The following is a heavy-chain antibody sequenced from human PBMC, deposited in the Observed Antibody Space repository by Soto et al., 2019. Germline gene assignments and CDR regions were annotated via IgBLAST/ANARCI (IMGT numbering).Heavy chain of an antibody. V-gene: IGHV3-48*02. CDR2: ISSSGSTI. CDR3: ARDYHHRLGTYYSGMDV. Sequence: EAQLVESGGGLVQRGGSLRLSCAASGFTFSNYHMNWVRQAPGKGLEWVSYISSSGSTIYYADSVKGRFTISRDIAKNSVYLQLDSLRDEDTAVYYCARDYHHRLGTYYSGMDVWGQGTTVTVSS. J-gene: IGHJ6*02. CDR1: GFTFSNYH. D-gene: IGHD3-16*01.